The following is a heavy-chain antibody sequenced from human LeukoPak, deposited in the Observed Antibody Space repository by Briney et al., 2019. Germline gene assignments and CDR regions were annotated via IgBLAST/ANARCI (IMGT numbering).Heavy chain of an antibody. J-gene: IGHJ4*02. CDR3: AREAPKYSSSLGY. V-gene: IGHV4-61*02. Sequence: SETLSLTCTVSGGSISSGSHYWSWIRQPAGKGLEWIGRIYSSGSTNYNPSFKSRVSISVDTSKNQFSLKLSSVTAADTAVYYCAREAPKYSSSLGYWGQGTLVTVSS. D-gene: IGHD6-13*01. CDR2: IYSSGST. CDR1: GGSISSGSHY.